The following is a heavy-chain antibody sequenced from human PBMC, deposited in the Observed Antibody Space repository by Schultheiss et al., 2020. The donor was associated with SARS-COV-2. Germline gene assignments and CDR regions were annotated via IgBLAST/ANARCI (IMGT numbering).Heavy chain of an antibody. Sequence: GESLKISCAASGFTFSSYWMHWVRQAPGKGLVWVSRINSDGSSTSYADSVKGRFTISRDNAKNTLYLQMNSLRAEDTAVYYCARGEVAATTRYNWFDPWGQGTLVTVSS. D-gene: IGHD2-15*01. CDR1: GFTFSSYW. V-gene: IGHV3-74*01. J-gene: IGHJ5*02. CDR2: INSDGSST. CDR3: ARGEVAATTRYNWFDP.